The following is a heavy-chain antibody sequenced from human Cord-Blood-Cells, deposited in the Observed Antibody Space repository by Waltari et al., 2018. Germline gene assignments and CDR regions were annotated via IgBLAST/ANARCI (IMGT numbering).Heavy chain of an antibody. V-gene: IGHV1-2*04. CDR3: ARDVGGGTLDY. J-gene: IGHJ4*02. D-gene: IGHD3-16*01. CDR1: GYTFPGYY. Sequence: QVQLVQSGAEVKKPGASVKVSCKASGYTFPGYYMHWVRQAPGQGLEWMGWINPNSGGTNNAQKFQGWVTMTRDTSISTAYMELSRLRSDDTAVYYCARDVGGGTLDYWGQGTLVTVSS. CDR2: INPNSGGT.